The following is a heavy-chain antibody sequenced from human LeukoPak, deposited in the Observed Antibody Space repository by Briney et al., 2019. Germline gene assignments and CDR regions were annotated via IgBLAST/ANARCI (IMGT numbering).Heavy chain of an antibody. Sequence: GGSLRLSCAASGFTVSSNYMNWVRQAPGKGLEWVSAIGSSGTYIYYADSVKGRFIISRDNAKNSLSLQMNSLRAEDTAVYYCLPTAEKIDSWGQGTLVTVSS. D-gene: IGHD4-17*01. CDR2: IGSSGTYI. V-gene: IGHV3-21*01. CDR1: GFTVSSNY. CDR3: LPTAEKIDS. J-gene: IGHJ4*02.